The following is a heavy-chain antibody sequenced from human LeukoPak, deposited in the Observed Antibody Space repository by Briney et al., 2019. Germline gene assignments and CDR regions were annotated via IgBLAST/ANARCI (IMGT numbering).Heavy chain of an antibody. V-gene: IGHV1-69*05. CDR2: IIPIFGTA. CDR1: GGTFSSYA. CDR3: ARGARYYDFWSGYEKEYYFDY. Sequence: SVKVSCKASGGTFSSYAISWVRQAPGQGLEWMGGIIPIFGTANYAQKFQGRVAITTDESTSTAYMELSSPRSEDTAVYYCARGARYYDFWSGYEKEYYFDYWGQGTLVTVSS. J-gene: IGHJ4*02. D-gene: IGHD3-3*01.